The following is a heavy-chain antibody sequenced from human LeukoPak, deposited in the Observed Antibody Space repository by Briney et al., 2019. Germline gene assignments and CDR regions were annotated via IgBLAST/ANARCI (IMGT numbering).Heavy chain of an antibody. D-gene: IGHD3/OR15-3a*01. CDR3: AREGLLGPPGSYHLDY. V-gene: IGHV3-30*04. J-gene: IGHJ4*02. CDR1: GFSFNYHA. CDR2: ISHDGGHN. Sequence: DRAGSLRLSCAASGFSFNYHAMHWVRQAPGKGLEWVASISHDGGHNRFADSVKGRFTISRDNSRNTLYLQLNSLRADDTSVYFCAREGLLGPPGSYHLDYWGQGTLVTVSS.